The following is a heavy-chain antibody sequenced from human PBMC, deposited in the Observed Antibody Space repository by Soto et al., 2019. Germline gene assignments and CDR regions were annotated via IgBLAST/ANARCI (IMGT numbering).Heavy chain of an antibody. D-gene: IGHD2-15*01. CDR1: GGTFSSYA. J-gene: IGHJ5*02. CDR3: ARIAQSPLHCSGGSCYSLFRLVWFDP. Sequence: GASVKVSCRASGGTFSSYAISWVRQAPGQGREWMGGIIPIFGTANYAQKFQGRVTITADESTSTAYMELSSLRSEDTAVYYCARIAQSPLHCSGGSCYSLFRLVWFDPWGQGTLVTVSS. CDR2: IIPIFGTA. V-gene: IGHV1-69*13.